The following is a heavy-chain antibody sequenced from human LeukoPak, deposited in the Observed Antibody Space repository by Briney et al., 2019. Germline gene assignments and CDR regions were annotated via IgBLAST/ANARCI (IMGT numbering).Heavy chain of an antibody. CDR3: AREHGVNGMDV. J-gene: IGHJ6*02. CDR1: GFIFSSYA. Sequence: GGSLRLSCAASGFIFSSYAMSWVRQAPGKGLEWVSAIRDSGGSTYYADSVKGRFTISRDNSKNTLYLQMNSLRAEDTAVYYCAREHGVNGMDVWGQGTTVTVSS. CDR2: IRDSGGST. V-gene: IGHV3-23*01. D-gene: IGHD2-21*01.